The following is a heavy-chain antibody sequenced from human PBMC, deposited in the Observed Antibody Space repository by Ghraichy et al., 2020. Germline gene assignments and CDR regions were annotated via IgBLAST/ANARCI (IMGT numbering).Heavy chain of an antibody. D-gene: IGHD2-2*01. CDR1: GFTFSSYS. J-gene: IGHJ4*02. V-gene: IGHV3-21*01. Sequence: GSLRLSCAASGFTFSSYSMNWVRQAPGKGLEWVSSISSSSSYIYYADSVKGRFTISRDNAKNSLYLQMNSLRAEDTAVYYCARDQSPCSSTSCYRTSPPSPFDYWGQGTLVTVSS. CDR3: ARDQSPCSSTSCYRTSPPSPFDY. CDR2: ISSSSSYI.